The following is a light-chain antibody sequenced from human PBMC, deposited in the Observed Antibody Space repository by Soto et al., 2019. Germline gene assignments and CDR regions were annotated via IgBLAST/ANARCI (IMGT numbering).Light chain of an antibody. Sequence: QSALTQPAAVSGSPGQSITISCTGTSSDIGGYKYVSWYQQHPGKAPKLLIYDVTNRPSGVSNRFSGSKSGNTASLTISGRQAEDEDDYYCSSYTISSTLVFGGGTKVTV. CDR2: DVT. CDR3: SSYTISSTLV. CDR1: SSDIGGYKY. J-gene: IGLJ2*01. V-gene: IGLV2-14*03.